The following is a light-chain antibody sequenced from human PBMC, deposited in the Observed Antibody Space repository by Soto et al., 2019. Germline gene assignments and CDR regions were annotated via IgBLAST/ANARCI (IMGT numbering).Light chain of an antibody. CDR3: QQGYNTFWT. V-gene: IGKV1-39*01. Sequence: DIQMTQSPRFLSASVGDRVTITCRASQPIGTSLHWYQQKAGKAPKVLISAATKLQSGVPSRFSGSGSGTDFTLTISNLQPEDSATYYCQQGYNTFWTFGRGTKVDIK. CDR2: AAT. CDR1: QPIGTS. J-gene: IGKJ1*01.